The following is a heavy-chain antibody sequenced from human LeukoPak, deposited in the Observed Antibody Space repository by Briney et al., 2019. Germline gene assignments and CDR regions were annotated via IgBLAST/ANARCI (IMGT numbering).Heavy chain of an antibody. CDR1: GSTFSTYA. CDR3: ASGIIAPPDY. CDR2: ISGGDGGT. V-gene: IGHV3-23*01. D-gene: IGHD3-10*01. Sequence: GGSLRLSCEVFGSTFSTYAMTWVRQAPGRGLEWVSTISGGDGGTYYADSVKGRFTVSRDTSKNTLYLQMNSLRAEDTALYYCASGIIAPPDYWGQGTLVTVSS. J-gene: IGHJ4*02.